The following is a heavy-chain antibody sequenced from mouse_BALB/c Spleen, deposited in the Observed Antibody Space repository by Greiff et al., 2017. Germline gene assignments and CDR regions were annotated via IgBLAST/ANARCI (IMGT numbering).Heavy chain of an antibody. V-gene: IGHV2-6-7*01. CDR1: GFSLTGYC. D-gene: IGHD1-2*01. CDR2: IWGDGST. Sequence: QVQLQQSGPGLVAPSQSLSISCTASGFSLTGYCVNWVRQPPGQGLEWLGMIWGDGSTDYNSALNSRLSIIKDNSKSQVFLKMNSLQTDDTARYYCARDGLFTTAPYAMDYWGQGTSVTVSS. CDR3: ARDGLFTTAPYAMDY. J-gene: IGHJ4*01.